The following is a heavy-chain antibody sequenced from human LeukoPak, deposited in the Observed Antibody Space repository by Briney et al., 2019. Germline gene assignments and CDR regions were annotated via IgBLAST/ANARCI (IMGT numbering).Heavy chain of an antibody. CDR3: ARRSGFLDY. J-gene: IGHJ4*02. Sequence: PSETLSLTCTVSGGSISSGGYYWGWIRQPPGKGLEWIGSIYYSGSTNYNPSLKSRVTISVDTSKNHFSLRLSSVTAADTAVYYCARRSGFLDYWSQGTLVTVSS. CDR1: GGSISSGGYY. V-gene: IGHV4-39*01. CDR2: IYYSGST.